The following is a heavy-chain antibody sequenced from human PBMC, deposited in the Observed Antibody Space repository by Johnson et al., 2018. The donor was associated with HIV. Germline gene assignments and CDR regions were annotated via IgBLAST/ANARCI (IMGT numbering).Heavy chain of an antibody. CDR2: IKQDGSEK. CDR3: RATIPRDAFDI. J-gene: IGHJ3*02. D-gene: IGHD5-12*01. CDR1: GFTFSSYW. Sequence: EQLVESGGGLVQPGGSLRLSCAASGFTFSSYWMSWVRQAPGKGMEWVANIKQDGSEKYYVDSVKGRFTISRDNAKNSLYLQMNSLRAEDTAVYYTRATIPRDAFDIWGQGTMVTVYS. V-gene: IGHV3-7*01.